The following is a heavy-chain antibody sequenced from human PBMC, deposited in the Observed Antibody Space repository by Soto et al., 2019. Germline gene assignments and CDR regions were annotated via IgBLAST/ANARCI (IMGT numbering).Heavy chain of an antibody. CDR1: GYTFTSYD. V-gene: IGHV1-8*01. D-gene: IGHD3-22*01. CDR3: AREKSSGNDNDY. J-gene: IGHJ4*02. CDR2: MNPNSGNT. Sequence: QVQLVQSGAEVKKPGASVKVSCKASGYTFTSYDINWVRQATGQGLEWMGWMNPNSGNTGYAQKFRGRVTMTRNTSISTAYMERSSLRSEDTAVYYCAREKSSGNDNDYWGQGTRVTVSS.